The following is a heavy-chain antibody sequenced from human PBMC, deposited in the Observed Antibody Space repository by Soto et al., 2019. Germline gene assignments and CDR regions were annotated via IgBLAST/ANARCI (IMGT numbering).Heavy chain of an antibody. D-gene: IGHD5-12*01. CDR2: IYPGDSDT. CDR1: GYSFTSHW. J-gene: IGHJ6*02. V-gene: IGHV5-51*01. Sequence: GESLKISCKGSGYSFTSHWIGWVRQMPGKGLEWMGIIYPGDSDTRYSPSFQGQVTISADKSISTAYLRWSSLKASDTAMYYCAKYSGYDYLGMDVWGQGTTVTVSS. CDR3: AKYSGYDYLGMDV.